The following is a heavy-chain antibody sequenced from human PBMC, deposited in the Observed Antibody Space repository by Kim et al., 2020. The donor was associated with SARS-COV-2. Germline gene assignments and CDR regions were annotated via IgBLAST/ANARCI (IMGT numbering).Heavy chain of an antibody. J-gene: IGHJ4*02. V-gene: IGHV4-4*02. D-gene: IGHD3-10*01. Sequence: RKRRVTITVDKSKNQFSLKLSSVPAADTAVYYCARVATVRGVIITSFFDYWGQGTLVTVSS. CDR3: ARVATVRGVIITSFFDY.